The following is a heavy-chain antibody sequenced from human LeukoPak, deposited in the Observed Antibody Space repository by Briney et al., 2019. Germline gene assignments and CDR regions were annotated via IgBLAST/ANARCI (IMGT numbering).Heavy chain of an antibody. V-gene: IGHV1-2*02. CDR3: ARGGGKGNRPTYYYYYMDV. CDR2: INPNSGGT. Sequence: ASVKVSCKASGYTFTGYYMHWVRQAPGQGLEWMGWINPNSGGTNYAQKFQGRVTMTRDTSISTAYMELSRLRSDDTAVYCCARGGGKGNRPTYYYYYMDVWGKGTTVTVSS. D-gene: IGHD3-10*01. CDR1: GYTFTGYY. J-gene: IGHJ6*03.